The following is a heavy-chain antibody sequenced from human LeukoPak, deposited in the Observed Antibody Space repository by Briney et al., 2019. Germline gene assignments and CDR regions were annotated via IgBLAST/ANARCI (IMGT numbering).Heavy chain of an antibody. CDR1: GFIFKNFG. CDR3: ARDKGPSWYTEYYFDY. D-gene: IGHD6-13*01. Sequence: PGGSLRLPCAASGFIFKNFGMYWVRQAPGKGLEWVAFIRYDGSRTYYADSVKGRFTISRDNSKNTLCLQMNSLRAEDTAVYYCARDKGPSWYTEYYFDYWGQGTLVTVSS. J-gene: IGHJ4*02. V-gene: IGHV3-30*02. CDR2: IRYDGSRT.